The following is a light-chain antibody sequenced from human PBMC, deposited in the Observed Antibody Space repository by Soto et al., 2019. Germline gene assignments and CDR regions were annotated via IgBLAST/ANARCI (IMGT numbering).Light chain of an antibody. CDR2: DTS. CDR3: LLSYSGARSAV. Sequence: QTVVTQEPSLTVSQGGTVTLTCGSSTGAVTSGHYPYWFQQKPGQAPRTLIYDTSNKHSWTPARFSGSLLGGKAALTLSGAQPEDEAEYYCLLSYSGARSAVFGGGTQLTVL. J-gene: IGLJ7*01. CDR1: TGAVTSGHY. V-gene: IGLV7-46*01.